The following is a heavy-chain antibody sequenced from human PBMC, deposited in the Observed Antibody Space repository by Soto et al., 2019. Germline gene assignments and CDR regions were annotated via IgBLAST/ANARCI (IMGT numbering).Heavy chain of an antibody. CDR1: GVTFSSYA. V-gene: IGHV3-64*01. Sequence: EVQLVESGGGLVQPGGSLRLSCAASGVTFSSYAMHWDRQAPGKGLEFVSAISTNGGSTYYANSVNGRFTMSRDNSKNTLYLQMGSLGPEDMAVYYCARFVAAAGSDYWGHGTLVTVSS. J-gene: IGHJ4*01. D-gene: IGHD6-13*01. CDR3: ARFVAAAGSDY. CDR2: ISTNGGST.